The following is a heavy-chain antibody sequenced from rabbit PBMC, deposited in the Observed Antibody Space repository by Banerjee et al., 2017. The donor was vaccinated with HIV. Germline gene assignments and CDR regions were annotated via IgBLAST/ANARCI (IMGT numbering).Heavy chain of an antibody. J-gene: IGHJ4*01. D-gene: IGHD4-2*01. Sequence: QSLEESGGDLVKPGGSLTLTCTASGFDFSGSYWICWFRQAPGKGLEWIACICAGSNSAYYATWAKGRFTIYKTSSTTVTLLMTSLTAADTATYFCARGFMPINLWGQGTLVTGS. V-gene: IGHV1S40*01. CDR1: GFDFSGSYW. CDR3: ARGFMPINL. CDR2: ICAGSNSA.